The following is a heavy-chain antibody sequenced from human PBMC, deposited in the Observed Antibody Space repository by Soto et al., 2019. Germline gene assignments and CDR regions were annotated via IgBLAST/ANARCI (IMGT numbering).Heavy chain of an antibody. CDR1: GGSVSSNSAA. V-gene: IGHV6-1*01. CDR2: TYYRSKWYN. D-gene: IGHD1-26*01. Sequence: SPTLSLTCAISGGSVSSNSAAWTWIRQSPSRGLEWLGRTYYRSKWYNDYAVSVKSRITINPDTSKNQFSLQLNSVTPEDTAVYYCARHTWDLHTPLHAAFDIWGQGTMVTVS. J-gene: IGHJ3*02. CDR3: ARHTWDLHTPLHAAFDI.